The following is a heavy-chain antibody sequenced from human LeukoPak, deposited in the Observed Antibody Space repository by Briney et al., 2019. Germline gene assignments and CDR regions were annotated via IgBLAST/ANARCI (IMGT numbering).Heavy chain of an antibody. J-gene: IGHJ4*02. CDR1: GFTFNNYA. V-gene: IGHV3-23*01. CDR2: ISGNGGRT. D-gene: IGHD3-10*01. Sequence: GRSLRLSCAAPGFTFNNYAMSWVRQAPGKGLEWVAAISGNGGRTYYRDSVKGRFTISRDNPKNTLYLLMNSLSAEDTALYYCAKEQTSSGYFDYWGQGTLVTVSS. CDR3: AKEQTSSGYFDY.